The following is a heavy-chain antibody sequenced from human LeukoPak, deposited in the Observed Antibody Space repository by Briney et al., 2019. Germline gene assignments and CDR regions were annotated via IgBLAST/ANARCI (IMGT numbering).Heavy chain of an antibody. Sequence: GASVKVSCKASGYSFTGYYVHWVRQAPGQGLEWMGWINCNSGGTNYAQKFQGRVTMTRDTSISSAYMDLSRLTSDDTAVYYCARAPSAYYDILTNYSPGYFDYWGQGTLVTVSS. V-gene: IGHV1-2*02. CDR2: INCNSGGT. CDR1: GYSFTGYY. J-gene: IGHJ4*02. CDR3: ARAPSAYYDILTNYSPGYFDY. D-gene: IGHD3-9*01.